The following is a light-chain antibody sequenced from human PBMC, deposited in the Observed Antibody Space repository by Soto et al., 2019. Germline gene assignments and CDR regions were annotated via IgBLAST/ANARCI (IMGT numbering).Light chain of an antibody. CDR2: GAS. V-gene: IGKV3-20*01. Sequence: EIVLTQSPGTLSLSPGDRATLSCEARQSVNNNYLAWYQHKPGQAPRLLIYGASSRATGIPDRFSGSGSGTDFTLTIRRLEPEDFAVYYWQQYDTSLPYTFGGGTKV. CDR1: QSVNNNY. CDR3: QQYDTSLPYT. J-gene: IGKJ4*01.